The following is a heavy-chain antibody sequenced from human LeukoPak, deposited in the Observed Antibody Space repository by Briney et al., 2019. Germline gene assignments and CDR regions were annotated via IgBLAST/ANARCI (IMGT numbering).Heavy chain of an antibody. CDR3: ARSLKLRARTNDAFDI. D-gene: IGHD1-26*01. CDR1: GFTFSSYW. CDR2: ISYDGSNK. V-gene: IGHV3-30-3*01. Sequence: GGSLRLSCAASGFTFSSYWMHWVRQAPGKGLEWVAVISYDGSNKYYADSVKGRFTISRDNSKNTLYLQMNSLRAEDTAVYYCARSLKLRARTNDAFDIWGQGTMVTVSS. J-gene: IGHJ3*02.